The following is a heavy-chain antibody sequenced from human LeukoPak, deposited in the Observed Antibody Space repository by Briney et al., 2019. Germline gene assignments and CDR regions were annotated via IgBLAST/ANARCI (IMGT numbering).Heavy chain of an antibody. J-gene: IGHJ2*01. D-gene: IGHD3-22*01. V-gene: IGHV4-4*07. CDR2: IYTSGNT. Sequence: PSETLSLTCTVSGGSISSHYWSWIRQPAGKGLEWIGHIYTSGNTNYNPSLKSRVTMSVDTSKNQLSLKLSSVTAADTAVYYCATPFYDSSGYSPWYFGLWGRGTLVTVSS. CDR1: GGSISSHY. CDR3: ATPFYDSSGYSPWYFGL.